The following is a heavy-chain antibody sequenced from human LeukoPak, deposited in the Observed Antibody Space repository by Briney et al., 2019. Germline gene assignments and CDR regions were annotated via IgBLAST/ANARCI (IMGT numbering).Heavy chain of an antibody. CDR2: IYSSGST. Sequence: SETLSLTCTVSGGSISSYHWRWIRQPPGKGLQWIGFIYSSGSTNYNPSLKSRVTISLDTSKNKFSLRVSSVTSADTAVYYCARGNSGYDYAFDIWGQGTMVTVSS. CDR1: GGSISSYH. J-gene: IGHJ3*02. CDR3: ARGNSGYDYAFDI. V-gene: IGHV4-59*01. D-gene: IGHD5-12*01.